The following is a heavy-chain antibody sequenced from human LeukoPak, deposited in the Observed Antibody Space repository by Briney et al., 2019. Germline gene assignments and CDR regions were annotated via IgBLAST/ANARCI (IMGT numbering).Heavy chain of an antibody. Sequence: SETLSLTCTVSGGSISSYYWSWIRQPPGKGLEWIGYIYYSGSTNYNPSLKSRVTVSVDTSKSQFSLKLSSVTAADTAVHYCARGIAVAGLDYWGQGTLVTVSS. CDR3: ARGIAVAGLDY. D-gene: IGHD6-19*01. J-gene: IGHJ4*02. CDR2: IYYSGST. CDR1: GGSISSYY. V-gene: IGHV4-59*01.